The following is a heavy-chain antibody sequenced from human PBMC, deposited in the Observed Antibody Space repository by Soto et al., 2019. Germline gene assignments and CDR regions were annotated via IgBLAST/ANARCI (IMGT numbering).Heavy chain of an antibody. V-gene: IGHV3-30*18. Sequence: GGSLRLSCAASGFTFSSYGMHWVRQAPGKGLEWVAVISYDGSNKYYADSVKGRFTISRDNSKNTLYLQMNSLRAEDTAVYYCAKDLAPWGGVGATRYYYYGMDVWGQGTTVTVSS. CDR3: AKDLAPWGGVGATRYYYYGMDV. D-gene: IGHD1-26*01. CDR1: GFTFSSYG. CDR2: ISYDGSNK. J-gene: IGHJ6*02.